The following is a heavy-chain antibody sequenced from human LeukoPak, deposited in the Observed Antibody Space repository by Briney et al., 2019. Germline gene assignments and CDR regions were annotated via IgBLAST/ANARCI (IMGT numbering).Heavy chain of an antibody. D-gene: IGHD3/OR15-3a*01. CDR3: ARDSGFSGTQRGEY. V-gene: IGHV3-30*04. CDR2: ISYDGTNK. Sequence: GGSLRLSCAASGFTFSSYAMHWVRQAPGKGLEWVAVISYDGTNKYYADSVKGRFTISRDNFKYTLYLQMNSLRTEDTAVYYCARDSGFSGTQRGEYWGQGTLVTVSS. J-gene: IGHJ4*02. CDR1: GFTFSSYA.